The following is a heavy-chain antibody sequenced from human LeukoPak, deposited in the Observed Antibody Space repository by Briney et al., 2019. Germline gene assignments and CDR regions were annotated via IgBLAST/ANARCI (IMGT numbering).Heavy chain of an antibody. D-gene: IGHD2-21*02. CDR2: IIPIFGTA. J-gene: IGHJ5*02. CDR3: ARDNSVRDTAWWFDP. CDR1: GGTFSSYA. Sequence: WASVKVSCKASGGTFSSYAISWVRQAPGQGLEWMGGIIPIFGTANYAQKFQGRVTITADESTSTAYMELSSLRSEDTAVYYCARDNSVRDTAWWFDPWGQGTLVTVSS. V-gene: IGHV1-69*13.